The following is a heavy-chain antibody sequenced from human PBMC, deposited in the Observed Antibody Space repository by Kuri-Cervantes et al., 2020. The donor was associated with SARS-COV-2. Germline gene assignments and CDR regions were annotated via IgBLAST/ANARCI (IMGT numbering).Heavy chain of an antibody. V-gene: IGHV3-11*06. CDR1: GFTFSDYY. Sequence: GESLKISCAASGFTFSDYYMSWIRQAPGKGLEWVSYISSSSSYIYYADSVKGRFTISRDNAKNSLYLQMNSLRAEDTAVYYCARGGYCGGGSCYSVYYYYYYGMDVWGQGTTVTVSS. J-gene: IGHJ6*02. CDR3: ARGGYCGGGSCYSVYYYYYYGMDV. CDR2: ISSSSSYI. D-gene: IGHD2-15*01.